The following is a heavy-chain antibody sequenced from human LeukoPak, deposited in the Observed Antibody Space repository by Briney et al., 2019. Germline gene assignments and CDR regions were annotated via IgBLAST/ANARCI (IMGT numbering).Heavy chain of an antibody. CDR3: ARTEKIMVRGYYYYYMDV. CDR2: IYYSGST. D-gene: IGHD3-10*01. J-gene: IGHJ6*03. CDR1: GGSISSYY. V-gene: IGHV4-59*01. Sequence: NPSETLSLTCTVSGGSISSYYWSWIRQPPGKGLEWIGYIYYSGSTNYNPSLKSRVTISVDTSKNQFSLKLSSVTAADTAVYYCARTEKIMVRGYYYYYMDVWGKGTTVTVSS.